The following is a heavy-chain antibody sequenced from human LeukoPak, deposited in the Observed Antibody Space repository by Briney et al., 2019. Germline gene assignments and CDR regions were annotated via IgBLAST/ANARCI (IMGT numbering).Heavy chain of an antibody. J-gene: IGHJ6*03. CDR2: ISSSGSTI. V-gene: IGHV3-48*03. D-gene: IGHD2-21*02. CDR1: GFTFSSYE. Sequence: HPGGSLRLSCAASGFTFSSYEMNWVRQAPGKGLEWVSYISSSGSTIYYADSVKGRFTISRDNAKNSLYLQMNSLRAEDTAVYYCAKVSVTPPYYYYYYYMDVWGKGTTVTISS. CDR3: AKVSVTPPYYYYYYYMDV.